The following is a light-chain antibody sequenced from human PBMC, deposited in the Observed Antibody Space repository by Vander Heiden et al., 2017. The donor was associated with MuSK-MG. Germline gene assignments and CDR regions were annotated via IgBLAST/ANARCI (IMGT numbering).Light chain of an antibody. CDR1: SSDVGGYNY. CDR2: DVS. J-gene: IGLJ1*01. V-gene: IGLV2-11*01. Sequence: SALTQPRPVSGSPGQSVTISCTGTSSDVGGYNYVSWYQQHPGKAPKLMIYDVSKRPSGVPDRFSGSKSDNTASLTISGLQAEDEADYYCCSYAGSYTLYVFGTGTKVTVL. CDR3: CSYAGSYTLYV.